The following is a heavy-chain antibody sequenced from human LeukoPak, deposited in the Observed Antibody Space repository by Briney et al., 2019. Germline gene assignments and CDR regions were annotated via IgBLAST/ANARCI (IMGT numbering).Heavy chain of an antibody. CDR2: FDAEDGET. J-gene: IGHJ4*02. Sequence: ASVKVSCKVSGYTLTELSMHWVRQAPGKGLEWMGGFDAEDGETVYAQKFQGRVTMTEDTSTDIAYMELSSLRSEDTAVYYCATSGFFGVVVPAAMMSCYFDYWGQGTLVTVSS. D-gene: IGHD2-2*01. CDR1: GYTLTELS. V-gene: IGHV1-24*01. CDR3: ATSGFFGVVVPAAMMSCYFDY.